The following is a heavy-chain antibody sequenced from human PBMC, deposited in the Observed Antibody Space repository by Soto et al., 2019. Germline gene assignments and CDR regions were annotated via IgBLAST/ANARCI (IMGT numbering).Heavy chain of an antibody. CDR2: IDPSDSYT. V-gene: IGHV5-10-1*01. CDR3: ARHIVVVPASGHYGMDV. CDR1: GYSFTSYW. Sequence: EFLKISVKGSGYSFTSYWISWVRQIPGKGLEWMGRIDPSDSYTNYSPSFQGHVTISADKSISTAYLQWSSLKASDTAMYYCARHIVVVPASGHYGMDVWGQGTTVTVSS. J-gene: IGHJ6*02. D-gene: IGHD2-2*01.